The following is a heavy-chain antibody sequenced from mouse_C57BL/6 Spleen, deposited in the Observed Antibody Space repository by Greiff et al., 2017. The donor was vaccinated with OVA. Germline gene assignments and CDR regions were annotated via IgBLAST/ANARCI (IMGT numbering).Heavy chain of an antibody. J-gene: IGHJ3*01. V-gene: IGHV1-55*01. CDR1: GYTFTSYW. Sequence: QVQLQQPGAELVKPGASVKMSCKASGYTFTSYWITWVKQRPGQGLEWIGDIYPGSGSTNYNEKFKSKATLTVDTSSSTAYMQLSSLTSEDSAVYYCARGATTVVADGLAYWGQGTLVTVSA. CDR2: IYPGSGST. CDR3: ARGATTVVADGLAY. D-gene: IGHD1-1*01.